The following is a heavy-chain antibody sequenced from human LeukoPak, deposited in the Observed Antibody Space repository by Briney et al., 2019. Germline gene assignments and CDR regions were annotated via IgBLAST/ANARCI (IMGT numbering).Heavy chain of an antibody. CDR3: ARLARGVIMWFDP. CDR2: INHSGST. J-gene: IGHJ5*02. D-gene: IGHD3-10*01. Sequence: SETLSLTCAVYGGSFSGYYWSWIRQPPGKGLEWIGEINHSGSTNYNPSLKSRVTISVDTSKNQFSLKLSPVTAADTAVYYCARLARGVIMWFDPWGQGTLVTVSS. V-gene: IGHV4-34*01. CDR1: GGSFSGYY.